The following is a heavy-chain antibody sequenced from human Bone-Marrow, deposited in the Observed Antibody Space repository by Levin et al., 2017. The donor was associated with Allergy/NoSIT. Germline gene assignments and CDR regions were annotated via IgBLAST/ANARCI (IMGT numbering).Heavy chain of an antibody. CDR3: ARDQNRYFDWLHDGMDV. D-gene: IGHD3-9*01. CDR1: GFTFSSYG. Sequence: PGGSLRLSCAASGFTFSSYGMHWVRQAPGKGLEWVAVIWYDGSNKYYADSVKGRFTISRDNSKNTLYLQMNSLRAEDTAVYYCARDQNRYFDWLHDGMDVWGQGTTVTVSS. J-gene: IGHJ6*02. V-gene: IGHV3-33*01. CDR2: IWYDGSNK.